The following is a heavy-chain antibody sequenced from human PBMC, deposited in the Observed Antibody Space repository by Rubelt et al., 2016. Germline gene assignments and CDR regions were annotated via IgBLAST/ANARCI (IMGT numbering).Heavy chain of an antibody. J-gene: IGHJ4*02. D-gene: IGHD2/OR15-2a*01. V-gene: IGHV4-34*01. CDR1: GGSFSGYY. CDR3: ARGRVLLGGYYCDY. CDR2: INHSGST. Sequence: QVQLQQWGAGLLKPSETLSLTCAVYGGSFSGYYWSWIRQPPGKGLEWIGEINHSGSTNYNPSPRGPVNTPGDTSKNHVFLKLSDVTAADTAVYYCARGRVLLGGYYCDYWGQGTLVTVSS.